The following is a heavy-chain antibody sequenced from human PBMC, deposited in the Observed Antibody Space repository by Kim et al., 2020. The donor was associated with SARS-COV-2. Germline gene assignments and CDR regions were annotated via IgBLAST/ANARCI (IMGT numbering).Heavy chain of an antibody. Sequence: FRGRVTITADESTSTAYRELSSLRSEDTAVYYCARGITMVRGVIRYFDYWGQGTLVTVSS. J-gene: IGHJ4*02. V-gene: IGHV1-69*01. CDR3: ARGITMVRGVIRYFDY. D-gene: IGHD3-10*01.